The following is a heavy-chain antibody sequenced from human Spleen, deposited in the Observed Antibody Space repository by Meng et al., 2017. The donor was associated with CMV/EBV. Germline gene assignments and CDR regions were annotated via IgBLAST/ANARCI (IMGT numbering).Heavy chain of an antibody. Sequence: SVFQLSNGGVGVGWFRQHPGKALEWLALINWNDEKRYRPSLQTRLTISKDTSKNQVVLTMANVDPADTATYYCARAVTIFGVVKFDYWGQGSLVTVSS. J-gene: IGHJ4*02. CDR1: VFQLSNGGVG. CDR2: INWNDEK. CDR3: ARAVTIFGVVKFDY. V-gene: IGHV2-5*01. D-gene: IGHD3-3*01.